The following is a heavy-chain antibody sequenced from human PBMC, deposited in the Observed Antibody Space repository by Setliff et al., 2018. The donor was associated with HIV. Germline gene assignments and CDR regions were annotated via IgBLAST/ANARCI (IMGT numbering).Heavy chain of an antibody. CDR1: GFTFGDYP. CDR3: TRDRRGSSSWSGYNGGFDY. CDR2: IRTKAYGGTT. V-gene: IGHV3-49*03. J-gene: IGHJ4*02. Sequence: GGSLRLSCTTSGFTFGDYPMGWFRQAPGKGLEWVSFIRTKAYGGTTEYAASVKDRFTISRDDSKSIAYLQMNSLKTDDTAVYFCTRDRRGSSSWSGYNGGFDYWGQGTLVTVSS. D-gene: IGHD3-3*01.